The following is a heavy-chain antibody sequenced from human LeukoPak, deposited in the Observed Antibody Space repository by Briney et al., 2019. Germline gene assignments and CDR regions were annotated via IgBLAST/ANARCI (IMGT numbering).Heavy chain of an antibody. CDR2: ISSSSSYI. CDR1: GFIFSSYF. Sequence: GGSLRLSCAASGFIFSSYFMNWVRQAPGKGLEWVSSISSSSSYIYYADSVKGRFTISRDNAKNSLYLQMNSLRAEDTAVYYCARDWDGESDAHLDYWGQGTLVTVSS. J-gene: IGHJ4*02. D-gene: IGHD3-10*01. V-gene: IGHV3-21*06. CDR3: ARDWDGESDAHLDY.